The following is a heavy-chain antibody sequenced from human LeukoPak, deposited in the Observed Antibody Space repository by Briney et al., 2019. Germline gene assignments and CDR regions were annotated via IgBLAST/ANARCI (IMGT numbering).Heavy chain of an antibody. CDR1: GGSVSSGSYY. J-gene: IGHJ6*02. V-gene: IGHV4-61*01. CDR2: IYYSGST. Sequence: KSSETLSLTCTVSGGSVSSGSYYWRWIRQPPGKGLEWIGYIYYSGSTNYNPSLKSRVTISVDTSKNQFSLKLSSVTAADTAVYYCARDRTTWYQPDPYYGMDVWGQGTTVTVSS. D-gene: IGHD2-2*01. CDR3: ARDRTTWYQPDPYYGMDV.